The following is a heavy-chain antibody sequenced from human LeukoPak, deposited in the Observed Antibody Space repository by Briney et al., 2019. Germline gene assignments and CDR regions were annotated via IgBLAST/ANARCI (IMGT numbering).Heavy chain of an antibody. D-gene: IGHD6-19*01. CDR1: GGTFSSYA. J-gene: IGHJ4*02. CDR2: IIPILGIA. CDR3: ARDDIAVAGGDY. V-gene: IGHV1-69*04. Sequence: ASVKVSYKASGGTFSSYAISWVRQAPGQGLEWMGRIIPILGIANYAQKFQGRVTITADKSTSTAYMELSSLRSEDTAVYYCARDDIAVAGGDYWGQGTLVTVSS.